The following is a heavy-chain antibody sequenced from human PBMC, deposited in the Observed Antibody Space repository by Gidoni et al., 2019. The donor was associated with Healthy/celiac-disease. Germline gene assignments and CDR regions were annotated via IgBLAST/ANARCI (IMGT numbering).Heavy chain of an antibody. CDR3: ARAYYYDSSGYYHDAFDI. D-gene: IGHD3-22*01. V-gene: IGHV4-39*01. CDR1: GGSISSSRYY. CDR2: IYYSGST. J-gene: IGHJ3*02. Sequence: QLQLQESGPGLVTPSETLSLTCPVSGGSISSSRYYWGWIRQPPGKGLEWIGSIYYSGSTYYNPSLKSRVTISGDTSKNQFSLKLSSVTAADTAVYYCARAYYYDSSGYYHDAFDIWGQGTMVTVSS.